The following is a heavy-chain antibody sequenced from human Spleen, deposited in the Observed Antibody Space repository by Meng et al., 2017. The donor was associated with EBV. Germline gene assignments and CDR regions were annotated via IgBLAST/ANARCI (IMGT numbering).Heavy chain of an antibody. CDR2: VHYTGST. J-gene: IGHJ5*02. CDR1: GDSISSFYY. Sequence: GAGPGQVKPSEPLSPTCTVSGDSISSFYYWGWIRQPPGRGLEWIGSVHYTGSTYYSPSLKSRVTVSVDTSKNQFSLRLTSVTAADTAVYYCARPFPSWQSPRLDPFGAWGQGTLVTVFS. D-gene: IGHD6-19*01. V-gene: IGHV4-39*01. CDR3: ARPFPSWQSPRLDPFGA.